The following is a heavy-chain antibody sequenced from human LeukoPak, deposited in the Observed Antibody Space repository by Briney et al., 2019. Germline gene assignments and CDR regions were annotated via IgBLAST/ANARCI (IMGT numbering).Heavy chain of an antibody. Sequence: ASVKVSCKVSGYTLTELSMHWVRQAPGKGLEWMGGFDPEDGETIYAQKFQGRVTMTEDTSTDTAYMELSSLRSEDTAVYYCATQIVVVPAAMMSGGHYWGQGTLVTASS. CDR3: ATQIVVVPAAMMSGGHY. V-gene: IGHV1-24*01. D-gene: IGHD2-2*01. J-gene: IGHJ4*02. CDR2: FDPEDGET. CDR1: GYTLTELS.